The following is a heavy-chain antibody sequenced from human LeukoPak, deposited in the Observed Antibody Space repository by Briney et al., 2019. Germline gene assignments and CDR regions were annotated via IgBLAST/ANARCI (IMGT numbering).Heavy chain of an antibody. CDR3: ARDATRDGYNFIGH. J-gene: IGHJ4*02. CDR2: IYYSGST. V-gene: IGHV4-39*07. CDR1: GGSISSSSYY. Sequence: SETLSLTCTVSGGSISSSSYYWGWIRQPPGKGLEWIGSIYYSGSTYYNPSLKSRVTISIDTSKNQFSLKLSSVTAADTAVYYCARDATRDGYNFIGHWGQGTLVTVSS. D-gene: IGHD5-24*01.